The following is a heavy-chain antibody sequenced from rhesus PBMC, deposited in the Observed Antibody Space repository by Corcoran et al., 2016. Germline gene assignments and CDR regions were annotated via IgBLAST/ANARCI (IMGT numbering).Heavy chain of an antibody. CDR1: RLSISTYGAG. CDR2: IYWNDDK. V-gene: IGHV2-95*01. CDR3: SMCAAAARY. J-gene: IGHJ4*01. D-gene: IGHD6-31*01. Sequence: QVTLKASGPALVKPTQTPTLTCAFSRLSISTYGAGVAWIRQLPGKALVWLAKIYWNDDKYYNTSQKGSLPIPTDTSNNQVVLTLTNMDPVDTSTYYCSMCAAAARYWGQGVLGTVSS.